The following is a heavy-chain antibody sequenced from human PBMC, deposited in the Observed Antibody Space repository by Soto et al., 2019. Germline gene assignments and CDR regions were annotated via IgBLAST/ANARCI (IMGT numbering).Heavy chain of an antibody. V-gene: IGHV1-18*04. J-gene: IGHJ5*02. D-gene: IGHD2-15*01. Sequence: QVQLVQSGPEVKKPGASVKVSCKASGYTLTDHGISWVRQAPGQGLEWMGWINPYNANTRYGEKVQGRVTMTTDTSSTVYMELTGLTSDDTAVYYCARDWTIPSCGSSSCPRGGWFDPWGQGTLVTGSS. CDR1: GYTLTDHG. CDR2: INPYNANT. CDR3: ARDWTIPSCGSSSCPRGGWFDP.